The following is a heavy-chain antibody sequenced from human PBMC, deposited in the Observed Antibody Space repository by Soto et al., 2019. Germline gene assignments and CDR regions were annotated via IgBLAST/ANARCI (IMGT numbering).Heavy chain of an antibody. CDR1: GYRFTSYW. Sequence: CEASGYRFTSYWIVWVRQMPGKGLEWMGIIYPGDSDTRYSPSFQGQVTISADKSLSTAYLPWSSLKASDTAMYYCARSGGSYPTDYWGQGTPVTVSS. J-gene: IGHJ4*02. D-gene: IGHD1-26*01. CDR2: IYPGDSDT. V-gene: IGHV5-51*01. CDR3: ARSGGSYPTDY.